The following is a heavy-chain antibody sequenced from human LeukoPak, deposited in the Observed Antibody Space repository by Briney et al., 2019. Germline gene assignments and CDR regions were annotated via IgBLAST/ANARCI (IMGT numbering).Heavy chain of an antibody. CDR3: AGRYRTDGHNPYWSLDL. D-gene: IGHD5-24*01. J-gene: IGHJ2*01. Sequence: LETLSLTCTVSGGSISIYYWTWIRQPPGKGLEWIGDIYYNGNTNYNPSLKSRVTMSVDTSKTQFSLKLSSVTAADTAVYYCAGRYRTDGHNPYWSLDLWGRGTLVTVSS. CDR1: GGSISIYY. CDR2: IYYNGNT. V-gene: IGHV4-59*08.